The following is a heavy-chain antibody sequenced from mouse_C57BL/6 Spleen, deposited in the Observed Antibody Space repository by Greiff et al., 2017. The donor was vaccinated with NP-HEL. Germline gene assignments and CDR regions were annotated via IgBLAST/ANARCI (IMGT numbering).Heavy chain of an antibody. D-gene: IGHD1-1*01. CDR1: GYTFTSYW. V-gene: IGHV1-64*01. Sequence: QVQLQQPGAELVKPGASVKLSCKASGYTFTSYWMHWVKQRPGQGLEWIGMIHPNSGSTNYNEKFKSKATLTVDKSSNTAYMQLSSLTSEDSAVYYCARGSSYVDYFDYWGQGTTLTVSS. CDR3: ARGSSYVDYFDY. J-gene: IGHJ2*01. CDR2: IHPNSGST.